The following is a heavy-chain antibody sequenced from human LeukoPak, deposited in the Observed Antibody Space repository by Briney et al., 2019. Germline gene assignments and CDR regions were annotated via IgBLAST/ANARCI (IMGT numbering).Heavy chain of an antibody. CDR3: SAELFCGGGSCLGH. CDR1: GLDFINHW. J-gene: IGHJ4*02. V-gene: IGHV3-15*01. Sequence: PGGSLRLSCAAFGLDFINHWMSWVRQAPGKGLEWVGRVKSKLAGGAIDYAAPVKGRFSISRDDSRNILYLQMNTLEPGDTGVYYCSAELFCGGGSCLGHWGQGALVTVSS. CDR2: VKSKLAGGAI. D-gene: IGHD2-15*01.